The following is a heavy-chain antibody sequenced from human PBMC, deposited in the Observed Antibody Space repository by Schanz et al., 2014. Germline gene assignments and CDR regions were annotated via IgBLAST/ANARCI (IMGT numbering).Heavy chain of an antibody. CDR1: GFSFSDYG. J-gene: IGHJ4*02. D-gene: IGHD2-21*01. CDR3: ARHCGGDCYPY. Sequence: VQLVESGGGLVQPGGSLRLSCAASGFSFSDYGMHWVRQAPGRGLEWVAVVCYDGSKKYYADSVKGRFTISRDNSKNTLYLQMNSLRAEDTAVYYCARHCGGDCYPYWGQGTLVTVSS. CDR2: VCYDGSKK. V-gene: IGHV3-30*03.